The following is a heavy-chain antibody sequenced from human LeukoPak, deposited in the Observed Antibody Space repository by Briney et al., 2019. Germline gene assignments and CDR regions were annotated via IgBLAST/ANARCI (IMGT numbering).Heavy chain of an antibody. CDR3: ARDHYHKIHSVMVTAPDY. J-gene: IGHJ4*02. D-gene: IGHD2-21*02. CDR1: GDIFTRHY. Sequence: ASVKVSCKASGDIFTRHYMHWVRQAPGQGLEWMGIINPTGGSTSYAQKFQGRVTMTRDTSTSTVYMELSSLRSEDTAVYYCARDHYHKIHSVMVTAPDYWGQGTLVIVSS. CDR2: INPTGGST. V-gene: IGHV1-46*01.